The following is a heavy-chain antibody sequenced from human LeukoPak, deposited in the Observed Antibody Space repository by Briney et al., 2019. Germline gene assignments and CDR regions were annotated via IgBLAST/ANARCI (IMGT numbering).Heavy chain of an antibody. CDR3: RGPTQQWLYSGTDA. CDR2: IRSKAYGGTT. D-gene: IGHD5-18*01. J-gene: IGHJ6*02. V-gene: IGHV3-49*04. CDR1: GFTFGDHA. Sequence: PGRSLRLSCTASGFTFGDHAMSWVRQAPGKGLEWLGFIRSKAYGGTTEYAASAKGRFTISRDDSKSIAYLQMNSLTTEDTAVYCSRGPTQQWLYSGTDAWGQGTTVIVSS.